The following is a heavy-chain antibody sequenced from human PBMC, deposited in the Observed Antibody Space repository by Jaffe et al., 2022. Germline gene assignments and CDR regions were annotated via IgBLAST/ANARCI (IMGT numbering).Heavy chain of an antibody. CDR1: GFDFNIHY. D-gene: IGHD3-3*01. CDR3: AKEEWFRTDY. CDR2: ITPDGSAQ. V-gene: IGHV3-7*04. Sequence: EVQLVESGGGLVQPGGSLRLSCAASGFDFNIHYMTWVRQAPGKGLEWVAKITPDGSAQFYVDSVKGRFTVSRDNAKRSLSLQMSNLRAEDTAVYYCAKEEWFRTDYWGQGTLVTVSS. J-gene: IGHJ4*02.